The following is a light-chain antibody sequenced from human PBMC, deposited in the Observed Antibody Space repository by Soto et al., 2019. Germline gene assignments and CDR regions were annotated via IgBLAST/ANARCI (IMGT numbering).Light chain of an antibody. Sequence: EIVLKQSPAPLSLSPGERATLSCRASQSFISYLAWYQEKPGQAPRLLIYDASNMATGIPARFSCSGSGTYFTLNISSLEPEDFAFYYCQQRGNWPPTCGQVTKLDI. V-gene: IGKV3-11*01. CDR3: QQRGNWPPT. CDR2: DAS. CDR1: QSFISY. J-gene: IGKJ2*01.